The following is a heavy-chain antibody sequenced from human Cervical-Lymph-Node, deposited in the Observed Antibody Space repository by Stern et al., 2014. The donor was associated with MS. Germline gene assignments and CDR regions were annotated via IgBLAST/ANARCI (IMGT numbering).Heavy chain of an antibody. CDR2: ISAYNGHR. CDR1: GYTVANFG. D-gene: IGHD6-13*01. Sequence: QVQLVESGVEVKKPGASVKVSCKASGYTVANFGMTWVRQAPGQGLEWMGWISAYNGHRMFAQKVQDRLTLTIDTSTNTAYMELRSLTSDDTAVYFCARDPPVSSAAGMLDYWGQGTLVTVSS. J-gene: IGHJ4*02. CDR3: ARDPPVSSAAGMLDY. V-gene: IGHV1-18*04.